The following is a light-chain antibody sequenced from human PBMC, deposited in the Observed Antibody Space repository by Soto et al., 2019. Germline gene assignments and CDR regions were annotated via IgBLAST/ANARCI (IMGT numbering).Light chain of an antibody. V-gene: IGLV2-14*01. CDR2: GVS. J-gene: IGLJ2*01. CDR1: SSDVGDYNY. CDR3: SSYTSTNPLV. Sequence: QSALTQPASVSGSPGQSITISCTGTSSDVGDYNYVSWYQRHPGKAPKLIIYGVSNRPSGISNRFSGSKSGNTASLTISGLQAEEEANFSCSSYTSTNPLVFGGGTKLPV.